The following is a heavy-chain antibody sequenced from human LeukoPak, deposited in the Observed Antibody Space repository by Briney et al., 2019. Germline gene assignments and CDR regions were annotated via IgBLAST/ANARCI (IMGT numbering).Heavy chain of an antibody. CDR1: GSTFSSYA. V-gene: IGHV3-30-3*01. Sequence: PGRSLRLSCAASGSTFSSYAMHWVRQAPGKGLEWVAVISYDGSNKYYADSVKGRFTISRDNSKNTLYLQMNSLRAEDTAVYYCARDEAYADYFDYWGQGTLVTVSS. CDR3: ARDEAYADYFDY. CDR2: ISYDGSNK. D-gene: IGHD2-8*01. J-gene: IGHJ4*02.